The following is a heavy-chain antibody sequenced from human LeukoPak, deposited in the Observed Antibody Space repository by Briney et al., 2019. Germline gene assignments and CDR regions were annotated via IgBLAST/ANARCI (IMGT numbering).Heavy chain of an antibody. CDR1: GYTFTSYA. CDR2: INTNTGNP. J-gene: IGHJ4*02. CDR3: ARSLGEYDYVWGSFRPPDY. D-gene: IGHD3-16*02. V-gene: IGHV7-4-1*02. Sequence: ASVKVSCKASGYTFTSYAMNWVRQAPGQGLEWMGWINTNTGNPTYAPGFTGRFVFSLDTSVSTAYLQISSLKAEDTAVYYCARSLGEYDYVWGSFRPPDYWGQGTLVTVSS.